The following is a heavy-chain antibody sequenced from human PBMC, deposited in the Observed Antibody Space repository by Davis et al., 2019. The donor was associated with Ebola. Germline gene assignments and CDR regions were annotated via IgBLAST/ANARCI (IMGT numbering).Heavy chain of an antibody. CDR3: ARLVGATWSGAFDI. CDR1: GGSFSNYY. D-gene: IGHD1-26*01. V-gene: IGHV4-34*01. CDR2: INHSGST. Sequence: MPSETLSLTCAVYGGSFSNYYWSWIRQPPGKGLEWIGEINHSGSTNYNPSLKSRVTISVDTSKNQFSLKLSAVTAADTAMYYCARLVGATWSGAFDIWGQGTMVTVSS. J-gene: IGHJ3*02.